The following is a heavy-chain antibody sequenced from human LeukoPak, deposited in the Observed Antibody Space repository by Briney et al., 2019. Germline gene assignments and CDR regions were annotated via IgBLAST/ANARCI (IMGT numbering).Heavy chain of an antibody. CDR3: ARHSSGYLCFFDY. CDR2: IYYSGST. Sequence: PSETLSLTCTVSGGSISSYHWSWIRQPPGKGLEWIGYIYYSGSTNYNPSLKSRVTISLDTSKNQFSLKVSSVTAADTAVYYCARHSSGYLCFFDYWGQGTLVPVSS. V-gene: IGHV4-59*08. D-gene: IGHD3-22*01. J-gene: IGHJ4*02. CDR1: GGSISSYH.